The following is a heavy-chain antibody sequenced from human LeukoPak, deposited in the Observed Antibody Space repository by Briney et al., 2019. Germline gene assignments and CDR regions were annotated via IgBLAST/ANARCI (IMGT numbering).Heavy chain of an antibody. V-gene: IGHV4-39*01. CDR3: ARQRGKMRYFDFVALDY. D-gene: IGHD3-9*01. J-gene: IGHJ4*02. CDR1: GGSISSSSYH. CDR2: MYSGGCT. Sequence: PSEALSLTCTVSGGSISSSSYHGGWIRQPPEKGLEWIGTMYSGGCTYYNPSLKSRVTISIDTSNNQFFMKLNSVTAADTAVYYCARQRGKMRYFDFVALDYWGQGTLVTVSS.